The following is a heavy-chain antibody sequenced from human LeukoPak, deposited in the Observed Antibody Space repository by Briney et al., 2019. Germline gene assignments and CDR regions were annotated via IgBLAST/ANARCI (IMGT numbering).Heavy chain of an antibody. CDR2: IYSDGYT. Sequence: GGSLRLSCAVSGLIVSSNYMSWVRQAPGKGLEWVSTIYSDGYTYYAGSVKDRFTISRDNSKKTLYLQMNSLRAEDTAVYYCTRGGAGYPFDYWGQGTLVTVSS. V-gene: IGHV3-53*01. D-gene: IGHD1-26*01. J-gene: IGHJ4*02. CDR1: GLIVSSNY. CDR3: TRGGAGYPFDY.